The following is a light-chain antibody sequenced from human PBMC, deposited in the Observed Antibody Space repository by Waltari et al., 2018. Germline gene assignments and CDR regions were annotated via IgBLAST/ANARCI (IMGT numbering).Light chain of an antibody. CDR3: CSYVGLGTYV. CDR2: EVT. V-gene: IGLV2-23*02. J-gene: IGLJ1*01. Sequence: QSGLAQPASASGSPGQSLTITCTGTSSDVGTYNLVSWYQPRPGKAPRLLIYEVTKRAPGTSDRFSASKLGNTASLSISGLQAQEDEADYYCCSYVGLGTYVFGTGTKVTV. CDR1: SSDVGTYNL.